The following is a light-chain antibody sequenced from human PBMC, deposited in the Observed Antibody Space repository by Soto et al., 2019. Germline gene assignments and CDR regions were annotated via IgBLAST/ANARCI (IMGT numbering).Light chain of an antibody. CDR3: CSYAGNYTLL. CDR1: SRDVGIYNY. V-gene: IGLV2-11*01. Sequence: LTQPRSVSGSPGQSVAVSCTGTSRDVGIYNYVSWYQQRPGTAPKVMIYDVTKRPSGVPDRFSGSKSANTASLTISGLQADDEADYYCCSYAGNYTLLFGGGT. CDR2: DVT. J-gene: IGLJ2*01.